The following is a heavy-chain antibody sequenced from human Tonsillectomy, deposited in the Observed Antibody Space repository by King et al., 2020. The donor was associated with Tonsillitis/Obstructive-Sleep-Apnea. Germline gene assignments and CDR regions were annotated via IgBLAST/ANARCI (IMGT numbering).Heavy chain of an antibody. CDR1: GFTFSTYW. CDR3: ARRDYYDSSRYSGGTFVY. D-gene: IGHD3-22*01. CDR2: VNQDGSEK. J-gene: IGHJ4*02. V-gene: IGHV3-7*02. Sequence: VQLVESGGGLVQPGGSLRLSCAASGFTFSTYWMNWVRQAPGKGLEWVASVNQDGSEKYYVDSVKGRFTISRDNAKNSLYLQMNSLRAEDTAVYYCARRDYYDSSRYSGGTFVYWGQGTLVTVSS.